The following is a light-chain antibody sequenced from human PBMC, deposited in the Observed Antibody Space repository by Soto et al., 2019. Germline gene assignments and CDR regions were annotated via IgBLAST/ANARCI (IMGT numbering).Light chain of an antibody. CDR2: AAS. V-gene: IGKV1-39*01. CDR1: QSISSF. Sequence: DIQMTQSPSSLSASLGDRVTITCRASQSISSFLNWVQHKPGDAPKVLISAASTLQSGVPPRFSGSESGTDFTLTISSLQPEDSASYYCQQYYNSVLNFGGGTKV. J-gene: IGKJ4*01. CDR3: QQYYNSVLN.